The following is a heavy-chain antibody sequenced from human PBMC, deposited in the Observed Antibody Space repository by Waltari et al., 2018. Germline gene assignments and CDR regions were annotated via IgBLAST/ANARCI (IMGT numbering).Heavy chain of an antibody. CDR2: IYHSGST. Sequence: QVQLQESGPGLVKPSETLSLTCAVSGYSISSGYYWSWIRQTPGKGLEWIGSIYHSGSTYYNPSLKSRVTISVDTSKNQFSLKLSSVTAADTAVYYCASQVVGTYYYYGMDVWGQGTTVTVSS. CDR1: GYSISSGYY. J-gene: IGHJ6*02. D-gene: IGHD2-15*01. CDR3: ASQVVGTYYYYGMDV. V-gene: IGHV4-38-2*01.